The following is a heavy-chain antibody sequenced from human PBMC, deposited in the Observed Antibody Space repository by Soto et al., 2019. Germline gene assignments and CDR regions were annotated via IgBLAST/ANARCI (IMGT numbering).Heavy chain of an antibody. J-gene: IGHJ3*02. Sequence: ASVKVSCKASGYIFSTYGISWVRQAPGQGLEWMGWTSANNGNTYYAQKFQGRVTMNTDTPTRTIYMELRSLRSDDTAVYYCARDLQFYSDSSGYRDVFDIWG. D-gene: IGHD3-22*01. CDR3: ARDLQFYSDSSGYRDVFDI. V-gene: IGHV1-18*01. CDR2: TSANNGNT. CDR1: GYIFSTYG.